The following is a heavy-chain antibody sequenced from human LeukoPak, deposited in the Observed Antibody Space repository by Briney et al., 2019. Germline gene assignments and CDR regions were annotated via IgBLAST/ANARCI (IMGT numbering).Heavy chain of an antibody. D-gene: IGHD5-12*01. CDR2: ISSSSSYI. V-gene: IGHV3-21*01. Sequence: GGSLRLSCAASGFTFSSYSMNWVRQAPGKGREWVSSISSSSSYIYYADSVKGRFTISRDNAKNSLYLQMNSLRAEDTAVYYCARDSLRYSGYDSLDYWGQGTLVTVSS. J-gene: IGHJ4*02. CDR3: ARDSLRYSGYDSLDY. CDR1: GFTFSSYS.